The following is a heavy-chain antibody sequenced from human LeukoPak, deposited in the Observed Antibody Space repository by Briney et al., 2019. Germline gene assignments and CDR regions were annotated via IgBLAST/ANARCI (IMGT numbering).Heavy chain of an antibody. J-gene: IGHJ4*02. CDR1: GFTYSSYA. Sequence: PGRSLRLSCAASGFTYSSYAMHWVRQGPGKGLEWVAVISYDGCNKYYADSVKGRFTISRDNSKNTLYLQMNSLRAEDTAVYYCARDRTPPRIAVAGTIDYWGQGTLVTVSS. CDR2: ISYDGCNK. CDR3: ARDRTPPRIAVAGTIDY. V-gene: IGHV3-30-3*01. D-gene: IGHD6-19*01.